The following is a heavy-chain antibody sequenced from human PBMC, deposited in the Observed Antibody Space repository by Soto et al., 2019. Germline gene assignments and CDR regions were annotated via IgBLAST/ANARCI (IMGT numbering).Heavy chain of an antibody. CDR3: VASGGFDH. Sequence: GGSLRLSCVASGFTFSNYWMHWVRQAPGKGLVWVSRINSDGSTRSYAESVKGRFTISRDNVKNTLYLQMNSLRAEDTAVYYCVASGGFDHWGQGTLVTVSS. D-gene: IGHD3-16*01. CDR2: INSDGSTR. V-gene: IGHV3-74*01. CDR1: GFTFSNYW. J-gene: IGHJ5*02.